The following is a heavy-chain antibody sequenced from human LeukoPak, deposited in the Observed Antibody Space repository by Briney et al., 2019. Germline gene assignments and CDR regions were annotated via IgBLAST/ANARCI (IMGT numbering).Heavy chain of an antibody. D-gene: IGHD1-20*01. J-gene: IGHJ4*02. V-gene: IGHV4-39*02. CDR2: IYYSGST. CDR1: GGYISSSSYY. CDR3: ARDRRTNWNGPNFDY. Sequence: SETLSLTCTVSGGYISSSSYYWGWIRQPPGKGLEWIGSIYYSGSTYYNPSLKSRVTISVDTSKNQFSLKLSSVTAADTAVYYCARDRRTNWNGPNFDYWGQGTLVTVS.